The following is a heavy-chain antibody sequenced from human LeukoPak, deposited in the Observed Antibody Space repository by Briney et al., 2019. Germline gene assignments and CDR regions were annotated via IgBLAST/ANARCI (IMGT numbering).Heavy chain of an antibody. D-gene: IGHD4-23*01. CDR1: GFTFSSYW. CDR3: AKDNGGDYGGGFDY. Sequence: GGSLRLSCSASGFTFSSYWMSWVRQAPGKGLEWVAFIRYDGSNKYYADSVKGRFTISRDNSKNTLYLQMNSLRAEDTAVYYCAKDNGGDYGGGFDYWGQGTLVTVSS. J-gene: IGHJ4*02. CDR2: IRYDGSNK. V-gene: IGHV3-30*02.